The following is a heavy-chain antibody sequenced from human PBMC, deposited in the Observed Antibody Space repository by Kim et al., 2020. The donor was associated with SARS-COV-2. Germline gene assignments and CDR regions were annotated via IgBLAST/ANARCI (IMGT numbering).Heavy chain of an antibody. J-gene: IGHJ5*02. D-gene: IGHD2-15*01. V-gene: IGHV3-30-3*01. Sequence: GGSLRLSCTVSGFTFRTYAMHWLRQTPDKGLEWLAVISSDGDNQIYADSVKGRFTVSRDNFRNTLYLQLSNLRDEDTAVYYCGKDLQPPPSAQDWTNNRFDPWGQGTLVTVSS. CDR2: ISSDGDNQ. CDR3: GKDLQPPPSAQDWTNNRFDP. CDR1: GFTFRTYA.